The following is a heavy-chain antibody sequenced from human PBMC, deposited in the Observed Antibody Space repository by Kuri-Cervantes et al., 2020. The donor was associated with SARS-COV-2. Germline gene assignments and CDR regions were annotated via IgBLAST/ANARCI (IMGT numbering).Heavy chain of an antibody. V-gene: IGHV3-30-3*01. CDR1: GFTFSSYA. Sequence: LSLTCAASGFTFSSYAMHWVRQAPGKGLEWVAVISYEGSNKYYADSVKGRFTISRDNSKNTLYLQMDSLRAEDTAVYYCAGDLFGGGGYYYGMDVWGQGTMVTVSS. CDR3: AGDLFGGGGYYYGMDV. D-gene: IGHD4-23*01. CDR2: ISYEGSNK. J-gene: IGHJ6*02.